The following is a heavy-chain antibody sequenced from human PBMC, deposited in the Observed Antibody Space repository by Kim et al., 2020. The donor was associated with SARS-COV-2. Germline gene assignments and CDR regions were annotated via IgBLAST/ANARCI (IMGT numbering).Heavy chain of an antibody. CDR1: GGSFSGYY. J-gene: IGHJ3*02. CDR3: ARALARSRGIVVITRVVNAFDI. CDR2: INHSGST. D-gene: IGHD3-22*01. V-gene: IGHV4-34*01. Sequence: SETLSLTCAVYGGSFSGYYWSWIRQPPGKGLEWIGEINHSGSTNYNPSLKSRVTISVDTSKNQFSLKLSSVTAADTAVYYCARALARSRGIVVITRVVNAFDIWGQAPMVTVSS.